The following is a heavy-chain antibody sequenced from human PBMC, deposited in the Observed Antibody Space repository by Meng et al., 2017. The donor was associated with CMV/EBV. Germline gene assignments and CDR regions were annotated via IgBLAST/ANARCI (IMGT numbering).Heavy chain of an antibody. CDR2: ISAYNGNT. J-gene: IGHJ4*02. CDR3: ARGLGSFFCGRECYVDY. Sequence: ASVKVSCKASGYTFTSYGLSWVRQAPGQGLEWMGWISAYNGNTKYAQKFQGRVTLTTDTSTSTAYMEVRSLRSDDTAVYYCARGLGSFFCGRECYVDYWGQGTLVTVSS. D-gene: IGHD2-21*01. CDR1: GYTFTSYG. V-gene: IGHV1-18*01.